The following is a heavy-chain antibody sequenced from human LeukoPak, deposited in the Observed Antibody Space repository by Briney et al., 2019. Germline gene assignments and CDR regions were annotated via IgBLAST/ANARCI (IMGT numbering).Heavy chain of an antibody. CDR1: GYTFTGYY. CDR3: ARDRITMVRGVPNWFDP. D-gene: IGHD3-10*01. CDR2: INPNSGGT. V-gene: IGHV1-2*02. J-gene: IGHJ5*02. Sequence: GASVKVSCKASGYTFTGYYMHWVRQAPGQGLEWMGWINPNSGGTNYARKFQGRVTMTRDTSISTAYMELSRLRSDDTAVYYCARDRITMVRGVPNWFDPWGQGTLVTVSS.